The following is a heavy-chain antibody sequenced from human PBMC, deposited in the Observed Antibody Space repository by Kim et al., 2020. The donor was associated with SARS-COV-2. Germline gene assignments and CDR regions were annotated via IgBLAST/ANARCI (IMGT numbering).Heavy chain of an antibody. CDR3: AREAGLYYYGSGSYPLLYFDY. Sequence: SETLSLTCAVSGGSISSSNWWSWVRQPPGKGLEWIGEIYHSGSTNYNPSLKSRVTISVDKSKNQFSLKLSSVTAADTAVYYCAREAGLYYYGSGSYPLLYFDYWGQGTLVTVSS. D-gene: IGHD3-10*01. CDR1: GGSISSSNW. CDR2: IYHSGST. V-gene: IGHV4-4*02. J-gene: IGHJ4*02.